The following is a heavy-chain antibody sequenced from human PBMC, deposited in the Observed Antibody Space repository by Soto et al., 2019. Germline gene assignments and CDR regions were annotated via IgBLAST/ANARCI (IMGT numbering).Heavy chain of an antibody. Sequence: PXESMKIYCKGSGYSFTSYLIIWVRQMPGKGLEWMGRIDPSDSYTNYSPSFQGHVTISADKSISTAYLQWSSLKASDTAMYYCARPGYYDSSGYYYRPDIWGQGTMVTVSS. CDR2: IDPSDSYT. D-gene: IGHD3-22*01. V-gene: IGHV5-10-1*01. CDR1: GYSFTSYL. CDR3: ARPGYYDSSGYYYRPDI. J-gene: IGHJ3*02.